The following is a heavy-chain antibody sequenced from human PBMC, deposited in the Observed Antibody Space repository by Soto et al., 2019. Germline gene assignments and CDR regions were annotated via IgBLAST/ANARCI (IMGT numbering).Heavy chain of an antibody. D-gene: IGHD6-6*01. CDR3: ARGAVRNYYYYYYGMDV. CDR1: GGSISSGGYY. V-gene: IGHV4-31*03. Sequence: SETLSLTCTVSGGSISSGGYYWSWIRQHPGKGLEWIGYIYDSGSTYYNPSLKSRVTISVDTSKNQFSLKLSSVTVADTAVYYCARGAVRNYYYYYYGMDVWGQGTTVTVYS. CDR2: IYDSGST. J-gene: IGHJ6*02.